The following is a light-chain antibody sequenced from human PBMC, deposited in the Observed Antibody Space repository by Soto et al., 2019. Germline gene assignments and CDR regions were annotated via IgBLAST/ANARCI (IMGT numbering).Light chain of an antibody. CDR2: GAS. V-gene: IGKV3-20*01. CDR1: QSVSSSY. Sequence: EIVLTQSPGTLSLSPGERATLSCRASQSVSSSYLAWYQQKPGQAPRLLIYGASSRATGIPDRFSGSGSGTDFTLTISRLEPEDFAVYYCQQYGSSPPYTFGQGTKXXXK. CDR3: QQYGSSPPYT. J-gene: IGKJ2*01.